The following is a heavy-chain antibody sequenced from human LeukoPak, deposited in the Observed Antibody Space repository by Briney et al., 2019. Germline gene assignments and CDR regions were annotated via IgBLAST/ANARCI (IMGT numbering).Heavy chain of an antibody. CDR2: THYSGIT. Sequence: SETLSLTCTVSGAPSVISSYYWSWIRQPPGKGLECIGYTHYSGITNYNPSLKSRFTMSVDTSKNQFSLKRSSVTAADTAVYYCARWNEGLDYWGQGTLVTVSS. CDR1: GAPSVISSYY. J-gene: IGHJ4*02. D-gene: IGHD1-1*01. CDR3: ARWNEGLDY. V-gene: IGHV4-61*01.